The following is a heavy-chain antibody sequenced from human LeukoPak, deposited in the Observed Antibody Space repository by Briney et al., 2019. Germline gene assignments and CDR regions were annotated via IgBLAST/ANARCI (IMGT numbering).Heavy chain of an antibody. D-gene: IGHD5-12*01. V-gene: IGHV4-4*07. Sequence: SETLSLTCTVSGGSISGYFWTWIRLPAGKGLEWIGRMYSTGSNNYNPSLKSRVTMSLDTSKNHFSLNLTSVTVADTAVYYCAREPTSGREPTSGRPLDYWGQGTLVTVSS. CDR2: MYSTGSN. CDR1: GGSISGYF. CDR3: AREPTSGREPTSGRPLDY. J-gene: IGHJ4*02.